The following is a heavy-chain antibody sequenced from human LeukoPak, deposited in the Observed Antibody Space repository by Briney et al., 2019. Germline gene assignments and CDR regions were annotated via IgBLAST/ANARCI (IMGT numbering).Heavy chain of an antibody. V-gene: IGHV4-39*01. CDR3: ARQISDYYYYYIYV. CDR1: GGSISSSHYY. Sequence: SETLSLTCTVSGGSISSSHYYWGWIRQTPGKGVEWIGTIYYSGTTYYNPSLESRATISEDTSKNQFSLTLRSVTAADTAVYYCARQISDYYYYYIYVWGKGTTVTVSS. J-gene: IGHJ6*03. D-gene: IGHD3-10*01. CDR2: IYYSGTT.